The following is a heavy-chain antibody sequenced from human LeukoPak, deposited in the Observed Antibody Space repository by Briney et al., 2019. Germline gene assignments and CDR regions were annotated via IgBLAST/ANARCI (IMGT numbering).Heavy chain of an antibody. CDR2: IYHSGST. Sequence: TLETLSLTCTVSGGSISSYYWSWIRQPPGKRLEWIGYIYHSGSTNYNSSLKSRVTISVDTSKNQFSLKLSSVTAADTAVYYCARGHGMDVWGQGTTVTVSS. J-gene: IGHJ6*02. CDR1: GGSISSYY. V-gene: IGHV4-59*12. CDR3: ARGHGMDV.